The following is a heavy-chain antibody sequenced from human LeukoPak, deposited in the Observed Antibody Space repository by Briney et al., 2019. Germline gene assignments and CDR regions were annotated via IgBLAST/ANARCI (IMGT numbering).Heavy chain of an antibody. CDR1: GFTFSSYG. D-gene: IGHD4-23*01. CDR3: ARDSDYGGSFDI. J-gene: IGHJ3*02. CDR2: ISYDGSKK. V-gene: IGHV3-30*03. Sequence: GGSLRLSCAASGFTFSSYGMHWVRQAPGKGLEGVAVISYDGSKKYYADSVKGRFTISRDNSKNTLSLQMSSLRAEDTAVYYCARDSDYGGSFDIWGQGTMVTVSS.